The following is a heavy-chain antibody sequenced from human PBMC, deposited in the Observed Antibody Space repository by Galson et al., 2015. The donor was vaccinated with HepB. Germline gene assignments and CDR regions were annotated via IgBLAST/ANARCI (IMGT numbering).Heavy chain of an antibody. Sequence: ETLSLTCTVSGGSISSSSYYWGWIRQPPGKGLEWIGSIYYSGSTYYNPSLKSRVTISVDTSKNQFSLKLSSVTAADTAVYYCARHGSGWPFDYWGQGTLVTVSS. V-gene: IGHV4-39*01. D-gene: IGHD6-19*01. CDR3: ARHGSGWPFDY. CDR2: IYYSGST. CDR1: GGSISSSSYY. J-gene: IGHJ4*02.